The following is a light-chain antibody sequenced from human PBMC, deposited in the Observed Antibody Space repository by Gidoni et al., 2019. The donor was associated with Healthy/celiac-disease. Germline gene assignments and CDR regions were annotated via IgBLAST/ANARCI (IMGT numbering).Light chain of an antibody. CDR3: QQSYSTPRA. CDR1: QSISSY. V-gene: IGKV1-39*01. J-gene: IGKJ4*01. CDR2: AAS. Sequence: IQMTQSPSSLSASVGDRVTITCRASQSISSYLNWYHQKPGKAPKLLIYAASSLQSGVPSRFSGSGSGTDFTLTISSLQPEDFATYYCQQSYSTPRAFXGXTKVEIK.